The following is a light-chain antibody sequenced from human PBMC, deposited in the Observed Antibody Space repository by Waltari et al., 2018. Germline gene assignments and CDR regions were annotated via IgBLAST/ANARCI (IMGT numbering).Light chain of an antibody. Sequence: EIVMTQSPATLSVSPGERVTLSCRASQSVNNKLAWYQQKPGQAPRLLIYDASTRATDIPTSVSGSGSGTDFTITISSLQSEDVAVYYCQQYSDWPLTFGGGTKVEIK. V-gene: IGKV3-15*01. CDR1: QSVNNK. CDR3: QQYSDWPLT. J-gene: IGKJ4*01. CDR2: DAS.